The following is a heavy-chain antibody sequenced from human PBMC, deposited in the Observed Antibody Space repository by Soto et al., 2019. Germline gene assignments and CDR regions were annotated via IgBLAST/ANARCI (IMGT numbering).Heavy chain of an antibody. V-gene: IGHV4-59*01. CDR3: AREQATVNDYGMDV. Sequence: SETLSLTCTVSGGSISSYYWSWIRQPPGKGLEWIGYIYYSGSTNYNPSLKSRVTISVDTSKNQSSLKLSSVTAADTAVYYCAREQATVNDYGMDVWGQGTRVTVSS. J-gene: IGHJ6*02. CDR2: IYYSGST. CDR1: GGSISSYY. D-gene: IGHD4-17*01.